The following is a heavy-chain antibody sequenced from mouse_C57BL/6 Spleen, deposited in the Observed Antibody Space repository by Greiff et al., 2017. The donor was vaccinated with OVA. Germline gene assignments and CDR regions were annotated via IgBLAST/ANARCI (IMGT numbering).Heavy chain of an antibody. Sequence: VQLQQSGAELARPGASVKLSCKASGYTFTSYGISWVKQRTGQGLEWIGEIYPRSGNTYYNEKFKGKATLTADKSSSTAYMELRRQTSEESAVYFCSSFYYDYDRGFAYWGQGTLVTVSA. V-gene: IGHV1-81*01. CDR1: GYTFTSYG. J-gene: IGHJ3*01. CDR3: SSFYYDYDRGFAY. D-gene: IGHD2-4*01. CDR2: IYPRSGNT.